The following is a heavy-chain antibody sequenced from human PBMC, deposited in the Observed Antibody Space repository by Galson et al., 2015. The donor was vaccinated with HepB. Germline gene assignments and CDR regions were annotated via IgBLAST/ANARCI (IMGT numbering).Heavy chain of an antibody. CDR1: GFTFSRHG. CDR3: ASEGDPCDVWSALDY. V-gene: IGHV3-33*07. J-gene: IGHJ4*02. D-gene: IGHD3-3*01. Sequence: SLRLSCAASGFTFSRHGMNWVRQAPGKGLEWVATIWYDGSNKYYADSVKGQFTISRDNSKNTLSMQMNSLRAEDTAVYYCASEGDPCDVWSALDYWGQGTLVTVSS. CDR2: IWYDGSNK.